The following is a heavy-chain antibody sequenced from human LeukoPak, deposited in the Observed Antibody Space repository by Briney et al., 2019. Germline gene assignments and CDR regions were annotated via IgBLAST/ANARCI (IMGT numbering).Heavy chain of an antibody. CDR2: INPNSGGT. V-gene: IGHV1-2*02. Sequence: ASVKVSCKASGYTFTGYYMHWVRQAPGQGLEWMGWINPNSGGTNYAQKFQGRVTMTRDTSISTAYMELSRLRSDDTAVYYCAREYYYGSGSYSGPFDYWGQGTLVTVSS. CDR3: AREYYYGSGSYSGPFDY. J-gene: IGHJ4*02. D-gene: IGHD3-10*01. CDR1: GYTFTGYY.